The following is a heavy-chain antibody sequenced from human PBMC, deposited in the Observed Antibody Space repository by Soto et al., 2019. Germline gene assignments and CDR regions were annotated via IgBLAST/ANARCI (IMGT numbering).Heavy chain of an antibody. CDR3: ANRYRYCSSTSCYALAYNYFDY. V-gene: IGHV3-23*01. CDR1: GFTFSSYA. D-gene: IGHD2-2*01. J-gene: IGHJ4*02. CDR2: ISGSGGST. Sequence: GGSLRLSCAASGFTFSSYAMSWVRQAPGKGLEWVSAISGSGGSTYYADSVKGRFTISRDNSKNTLYLQMNSLRAEDTAVYDCANRYRYCSSTSCYALAYNYFDYGGQGTLVTVSS.